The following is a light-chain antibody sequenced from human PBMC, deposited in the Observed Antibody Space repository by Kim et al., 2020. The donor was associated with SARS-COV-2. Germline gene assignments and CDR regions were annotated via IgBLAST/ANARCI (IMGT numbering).Light chain of an antibody. CDR1: SSDVGAYNY. J-gene: IGLJ3*02. CDR2: DVS. V-gene: IGLV2-14*03. CDR3: TSYTSSDTWV. Sequence: SALTQPASVSGSPRQSITISCTGTSSDVGAYNYVSWYQQHPGKAPKLIIYDVSERPSGISNRFSGSKSGNTASLTISGLQAEDEADYYCTSYTSSDTWVFGGGTQLTVL.